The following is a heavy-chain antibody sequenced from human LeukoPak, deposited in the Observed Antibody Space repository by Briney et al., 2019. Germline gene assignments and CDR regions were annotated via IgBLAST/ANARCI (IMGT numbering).Heavy chain of an antibody. CDR3: ARETYYDSSGYYNY. V-gene: IGHV3-11*01. D-gene: IGHD3-22*01. Sequence: LSLTCAVYGGSFSGYYWSWIRQPPGKGLEWVSYISSSGSTIYYADSVKGRFTISRDNAKNSLYLQMNSLRAEDTAVYYCARETYYDSSGYYNYWGQGTLVTVSS. CDR1: GGSFSGYY. CDR2: ISSSGSTI. J-gene: IGHJ4*02.